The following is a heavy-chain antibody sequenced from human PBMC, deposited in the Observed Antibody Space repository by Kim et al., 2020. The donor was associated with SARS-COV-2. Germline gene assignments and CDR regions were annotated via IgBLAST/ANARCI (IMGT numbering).Heavy chain of an antibody. CDR1: GFSLGDYW. Sequence: GGSLRLSCAASGFSLGDYWMNCVRHAPGKGLECVANIKQDGTDQHYVDSVKGRYTISRDNAKNSLYLQMNSLRAEDTGVYYCVRWTSTSHYCGQGTLVTV. CDR3: VRWTSTSHY. D-gene: IGHD2-2*01. V-gene: IGHV3-7*01. J-gene: IGHJ4*02. CDR2: IKQDGTDQ.